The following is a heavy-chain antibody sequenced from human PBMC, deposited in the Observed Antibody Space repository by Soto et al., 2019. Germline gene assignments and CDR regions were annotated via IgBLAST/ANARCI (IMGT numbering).Heavy chain of an antibody. J-gene: IGHJ5*02. CDR3: ARLGLTDDGWFDP. CDR1: GGSISSYY. CDR2: IYYSGST. V-gene: IGHV4-59*01. D-gene: IGHD2-21*02. Sequence: SETLSLTCTVSGGSISSYYWSWMRQPPGKGLEWIGYIYYSGSTNYNPSLKSRVTISVDTSKNQFSLKLSSVTAADTAVYYCARLGLTDDGWFDPWGQGTLVTVSS.